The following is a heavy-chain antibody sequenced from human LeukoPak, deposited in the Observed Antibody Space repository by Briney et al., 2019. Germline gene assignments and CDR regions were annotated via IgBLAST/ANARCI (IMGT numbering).Heavy chain of an antibody. J-gene: IGHJ4*02. CDR2: IIPIFGTA. D-gene: IGHD6-19*01. Sequence: ASVKVSCKASGGTFISYAISWVRQAPGQGLEWMGGIIPIFGTANYAQKFQGRVTITADESTSTAYMELSSLRSEDTAVYYCARLIAVAGTGHFDYWGQGTPVTVSS. CDR1: GGTFISYA. CDR3: ARLIAVAGTGHFDY. V-gene: IGHV1-69*13.